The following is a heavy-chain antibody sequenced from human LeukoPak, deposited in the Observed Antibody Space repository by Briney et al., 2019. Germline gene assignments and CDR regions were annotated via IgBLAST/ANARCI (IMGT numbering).Heavy chain of an antibody. CDR1: GFTFSSYA. Sequence: GRSLRLSCAASGFTFSSYAIHWVRQAPGKGLEWVAFITSDGSTTYYTDSVKGRFTISSDNSKNTLYLQMNSLRSEDTAVYYCARVSIFGVVSPPDFWGQGTLVTVPS. D-gene: IGHD3-3*02. CDR2: ITSDGSTT. J-gene: IGHJ4*02. V-gene: IGHV3-30*10. CDR3: ARVSIFGVVSPPDF.